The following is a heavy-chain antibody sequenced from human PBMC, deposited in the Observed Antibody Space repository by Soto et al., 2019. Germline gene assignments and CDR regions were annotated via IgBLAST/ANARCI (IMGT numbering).Heavy chain of an antibody. CDR3: ARDASRGAGYSSIWYWYAGGGFYYYGIDV. D-gene: IGHD6-13*01. Sequence: QVQLVQSGAEVKKPGASVKVSCKASGYTCTGYYVHWVRQAPGQGLEWMGWINPNSGGTNYAQKFHGWVTMTRATSTGAACMELRRLRSDDTAVYYCARDASRGAGYSSIWYWYAGGGFYYYGIDVWGQGTTVTVFS. V-gene: IGHV1-2*04. J-gene: IGHJ6*02. CDR1: GYTCTGYY. CDR2: INPNSGGT.